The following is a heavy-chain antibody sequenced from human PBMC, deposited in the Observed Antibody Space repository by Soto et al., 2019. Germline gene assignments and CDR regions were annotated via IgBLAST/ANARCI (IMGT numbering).Heavy chain of an antibody. D-gene: IGHD6-19*01. J-gene: IGHJ4*02. V-gene: IGHV1-2*04. CDR3: ARTAHSSGWYSGGFDY. Sequence: ASVKVSCKASGYTFTGYYMHWVRQAPGQGLEWMGWINPNSGGTNYAQKFQGWVTMTRDTSISTAYMELSRLRSDDTAVYYCARTAHSSGWYSGGFDYWGQGTLVTVSS. CDR2: INPNSGGT. CDR1: GYTFTGYY.